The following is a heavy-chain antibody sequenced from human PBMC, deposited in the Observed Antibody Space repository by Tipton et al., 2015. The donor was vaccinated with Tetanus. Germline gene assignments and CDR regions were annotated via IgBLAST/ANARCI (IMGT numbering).Heavy chain of an antibody. CDR1: GLSFSGYG. V-gene: IGHV3-30-3*01. Sequence: SLRLSCATSGLSFSGYGLHWLRQAPGKGLEWVALVAYDGNNKYYADSVKGRFTISRDNSQSTLYLQMNSLKVEDTAVYYCAREDGGPTLDYFDSWGQGALVIVSS. CDR3: AREDGGPTLDYFDS. CDR2: VAYDGNNK. J-gene: IGHJ4*02. D-gene: IGHD3-16*01.